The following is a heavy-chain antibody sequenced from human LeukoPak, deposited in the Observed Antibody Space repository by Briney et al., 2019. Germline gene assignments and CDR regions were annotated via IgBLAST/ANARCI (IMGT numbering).Heavy chain of an antibody. J-gene: IGHJ4*02. D-gene: IGHD5-18*01. CDR1: GFTFSSYS. CDR2: ISSSSSYI. CDR3: ARGVDTAMVQFDY. Sequence: GGSLRLSCTASGFTFSSYSMNWVRQAPGKGLEWVSSISSSSSYIYYADSVKGRFTISRDNAKNSLYLQMNSLRAEDTAVYYCARGVDTAMVQFDYWGQGTLVTVSS. V-gene: IGHV3-21*01.